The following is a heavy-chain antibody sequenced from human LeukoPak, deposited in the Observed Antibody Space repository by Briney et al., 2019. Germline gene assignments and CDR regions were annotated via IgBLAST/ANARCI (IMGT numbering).Heavy chain of an antibody. V-gene: IGHV4-39*01. Sequence: SETLSLTCTVSGGSISSSSYYWGWIRQPPGKGLEWIGSIYYSGSTYYNPSLKSRVTISVDTSKNQFSLKLSSVTAADTAVYYCARRLPSPREYYDSSGSSLFFDYWGQGTLVTVSS. D-gene: IGHD3-22*01. CDR1: GGSISSSSYY. CDR2: IYYSGST. J-gene: IGHJ4*02. CDR3: ARRLPSPREYYDSSGSSLFFDY.